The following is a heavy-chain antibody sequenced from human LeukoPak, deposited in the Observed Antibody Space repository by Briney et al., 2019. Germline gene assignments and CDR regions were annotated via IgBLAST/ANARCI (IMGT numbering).Heavy chain of an antibody. D-gene: IGHD2-15*01. Sequence: PGGSLRLSCAASGFTFSSYSMNWVRQAPGKGLEWVSYISSSSSTIYYADSVKGRFTISRDNAKNSLYLQMNSLRAEDTAVYYCARDEYCSGGSCYWYNFDYWGQGTLVTVSS. J-gene: IGHJ4*02. CDR3: ARDEYCSGGSCYWYNFDY. CDR2: ISSSSSTI. CDR1: GFTFSSYS. V-gene: IGHV3-48*04.